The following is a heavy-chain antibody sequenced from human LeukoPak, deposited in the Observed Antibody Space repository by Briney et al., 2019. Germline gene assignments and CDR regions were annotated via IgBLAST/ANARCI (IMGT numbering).Heavy chain of an antibody. CDR2: IRYDGSNK. CDR3: AKDRRPNSYGSRWLDY. CDR1: GFTFSSYG. J-gene: IGHJ4*02. Sequence: GGSLRLSCAASGFTFSSYGMHWVRQAPGKGLEWVAFIRYDGSNKYYADSVKGRFTISRDNSKNTLYLQMNSLRAEDTAVYYCAKDRRPNSYGSRWLDYWGQGTLVTVSS. V-gene: IGHV3-30*02. D-gene: IGHD6-13*01.